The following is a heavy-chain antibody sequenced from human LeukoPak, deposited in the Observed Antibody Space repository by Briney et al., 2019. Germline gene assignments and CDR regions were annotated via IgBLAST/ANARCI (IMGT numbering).Heavy chain of an antibody. J-gene: IGHJ4*02. Sequence: GGSLRLSCAASGFTFTSYSMNWVRQAPGKGLEWVSGINADSSNRHYADSVKGRFTISRDNAKYTLYLQMNTLIAEDTATYFCAYLDSSGYYYGRLRYWGQGTPVTVSS. CDR3: AYLDSSGYYYGRLRY. V-gene: IGHV3-23*01. CDR1: GFTFTSYS. CDR2: INADSSNR. D-gene: IGHD3-22*01.